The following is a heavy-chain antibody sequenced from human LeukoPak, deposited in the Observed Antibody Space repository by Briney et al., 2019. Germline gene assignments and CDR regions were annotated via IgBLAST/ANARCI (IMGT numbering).Heavy chain of an antibody. V-gene: IGHV4-39*01. D-gene: IGHD3-10*01. CDR2: IYYSGST. CDR3: ARRVYYYGSGSYYMENWFDP. CDR1: GGSISSSGYY. J-gene: IGHJ5*02. Sequence: SETLSLTCTVSGGSISSSGYYWGWIRQPPGKGLEWIGSIYYSGSTYYNPSLKSRVTISVDTSKNQFSLKLSSVTAADTAVYYCARRVYYYGSGSYYMENWFDPWGQGTLVTVSS.